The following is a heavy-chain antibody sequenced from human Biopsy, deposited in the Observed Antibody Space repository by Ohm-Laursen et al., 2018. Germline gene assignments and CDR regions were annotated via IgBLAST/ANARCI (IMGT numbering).Heavy chain of an antibody. CDR2: ISSRSSDI. J-gene: IGHJ6*02. CDR1: GFIFSTYT. D-gene: IGHD2-2*01. Sequence: GSLRLSCTASGFIFSTYTMNWVRQAPGEGLEWVSSISSRSSDIYYADSVKGRFTISRDNAKNSLFLHMNSLRAEDTAVYYCARESALKWYQSLSYLNGMDVWGQGTTVTVSS. CDR3: ARESALKWYQSLSYLNGMDV. V-gene: IGHV3-21*01.